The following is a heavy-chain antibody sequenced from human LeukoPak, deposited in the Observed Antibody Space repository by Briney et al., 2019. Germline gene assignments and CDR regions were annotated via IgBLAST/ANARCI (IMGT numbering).Heavy chain of an antibody. J-gene: IGHJ1*01. CDR1: GFSFISYA. Sequence: GGSLRLSCAASGFSFISYAMNWVRQAPGKGLEWVSAISGSGGSTYYADSVKGRFTISRDNSKNTLYLQMNSLRAEDTAVYYCAKDPAFGAYFPEYVQHWGQGNLVIVSS. CDR3: AKDPAFGAYFPEYVQH. D-gene: IGHD4/OR15-4a*01. V-gene: IGHV3-23*01. CDR2: ISGSGGST.